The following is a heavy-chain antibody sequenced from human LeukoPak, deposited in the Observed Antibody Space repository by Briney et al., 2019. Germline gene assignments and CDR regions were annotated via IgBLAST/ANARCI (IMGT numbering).Heavy chain of an antibody. CDR3: ARDVWFGERNFDY. J-gene: IGHJ4*02. V-gene: IGHV1-18*01. Sequence: ASVKVSCKASGYTFTSYGISWVRQAPGQGLEWMGWISAYNGNTNYAQKLQGRVTMTTDTSTSTASMELRSPRSDDTAVYYCARDVWFGERNFDYWGQGTLVTVSS. D-gene: IGHD3-10*01. CDR1: GYTFTSYG. CDR2: ISAYNGNT.